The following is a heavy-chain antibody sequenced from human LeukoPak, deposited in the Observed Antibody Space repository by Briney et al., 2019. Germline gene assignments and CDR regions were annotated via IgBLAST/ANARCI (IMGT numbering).Heavy chain of an antibody. CDR1: RFTFPNYE. CDR3: ARGFGPTY. Sequence: GGSLRLSCAASRFTFPNYEMHWVRQAPGKGLEWVSYISSSGNTMYYADSVKGRFTTSRDNAKNSLYLQMNSLRAEDTAVYYCARGFGPTYWGQGTLVTVSS. V-gene: IGHV3-48*03. CDR2: ISSSGNTM. J-gene: IGHJ4*02. D-gene: IGHD3-16*01.